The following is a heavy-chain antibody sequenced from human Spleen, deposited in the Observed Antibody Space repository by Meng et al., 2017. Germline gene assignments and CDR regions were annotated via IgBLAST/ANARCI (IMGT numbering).Heavy chain of an antibody. CDR1: GGSISSYY. CDR3: ARQVGVTISYGVDV. D-gene: IGHD2-21*02. V-gene: IGHV4-59*01. J-gene: IGHJ6*02. CDR2: IYYSGST. Sequence: ESLKISCTVSGGSISSYYWSWIRQPPGKGLEWIGDIYYSGSTNYNPSLKSRVTISVDTSKNQFPLKLSSVTAADTAVYYCARQVGVTISYGVDVWGQGNTV.